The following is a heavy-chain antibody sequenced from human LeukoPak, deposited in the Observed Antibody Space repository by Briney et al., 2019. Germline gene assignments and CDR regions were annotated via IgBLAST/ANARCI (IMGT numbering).Heavy chain of an antibody. Sequence: GGSLRLSCAASGFTFSSYGMHWVRQAPGKGLEWVAVISYDGSNKYYADSVKGRFTISRDNSKNTLYLQMNSLRAEDTAVYYCAKDLGTMVRGVITPLGYWGQGTLVTVSS. D-gene: IGHD3-10*01. CDR3: AKDLGTMVRGVITPLGY. V-gene: IGHV3-30*18. CDR1: GFTFSSYG. J-gene: IGHJ4*02. CDR2: ISYDGSNK.